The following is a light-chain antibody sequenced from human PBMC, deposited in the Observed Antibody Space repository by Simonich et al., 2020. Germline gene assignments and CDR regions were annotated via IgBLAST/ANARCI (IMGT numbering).Light chain of an antibody. CDR2: EDN. J-gene: IGLJ2*01. Sequence: NFMLTQPHSVSESPGKTVTISCTRSSGSIASNYVQWYQQRPGSSPTTVIYEDNQRPSGVPGRFSGSSDSSSNSASLIISGLKTEDEADYYCQSYDSSNVVFGGGTKLTVL. V-gene: IGLV6-57*01. CDR3: QSYDSSNVV. CDR1: SGSIASNY.